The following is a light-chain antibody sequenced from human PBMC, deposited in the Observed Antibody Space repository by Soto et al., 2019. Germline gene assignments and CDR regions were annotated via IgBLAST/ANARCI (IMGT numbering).Light chain of an antibody. CDR3: QRSYGSPPWT. J-gene: IGKJ1*01. V-gene: IGKV1-39*01. CDR2: GAS. CDR1: QTISIF. Sequence: DIQMTPSPSSLSASVGDRVNITCRASQTISIFLNWYQQKPGKAPKLLIYGASTLQGGVPSRFSGSGSGTDFTLTISRLQPEDFATYYCQRSYGSPPWTFGQGTKVDIK.